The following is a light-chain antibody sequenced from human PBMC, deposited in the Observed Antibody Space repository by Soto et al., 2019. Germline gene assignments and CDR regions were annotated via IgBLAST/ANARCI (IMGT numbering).Light chain of an antibody. CDR1: SSDVGGYNY. V-gene: IGLV2-8*01. Sequence: QSALTQPPSASGSPGQSVTISCTGTSSDVGGYNYVSWYQQHPGKAPKLMIYEVSKRPSGVPDRFSGSKSGNTASLTVSGLQAEDEADYYCSSYAGTRYVSGTGTKVTVL. CDR2: EVS. J-gene: IGLJ1*01. CDR3: SSYAGTRYV.